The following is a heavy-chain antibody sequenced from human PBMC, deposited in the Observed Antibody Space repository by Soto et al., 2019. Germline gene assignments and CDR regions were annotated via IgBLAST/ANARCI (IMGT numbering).Heavy chain of an antibody. J-gene: IGHJ4*02. V-gene: IGHV4-31*03. CDR2: IYYSGST. Sequence: SETLSLTCTVSGGSISSGGYYWSWIRQHPGKGLEWIGYIYYSGSTYYNPSLRSRVTISVDTSKNQFSLKLSSVTAADTAVYYCARGRLADYYDSSGPLDYWGQGTLVTVSS. D-gene: IGHD3-22*01. CDR1: GGSISSGGYY. CDR3: ARGRLADYYDSSGPLDY.